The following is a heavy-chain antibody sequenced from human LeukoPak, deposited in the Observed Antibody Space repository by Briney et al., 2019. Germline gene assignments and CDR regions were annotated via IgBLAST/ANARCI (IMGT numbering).Heavy chain of an antibody. V-gene: IGHV4-59*01. CDR2: IYYSGST. CDR3: ASGLIAAEDYDY. CDR1: GGSISSYY. D-gene: IGHD6-25*01. Sequence: SETLSLTCTVSGGSISSYYWSWIRQPPGKGLEWIGYIYYSGSTNYNPSLKSRVTISVDTSKNQFSLKLSSVTAADTAVYYCASGLIAAEDYDYWGQGTLVTVSS. J-gene: IGHJ4*02.